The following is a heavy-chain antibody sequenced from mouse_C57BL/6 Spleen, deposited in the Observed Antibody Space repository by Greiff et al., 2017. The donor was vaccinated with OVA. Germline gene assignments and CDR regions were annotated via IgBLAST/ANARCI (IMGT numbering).Heavy chain of an antibody. V-gene: IGHV1-15*01. J-gene: IGHJ2*01. Sequence: QVQLQQSGAELVRPGASVTLSCKASGYTFTDYEMHWVKQTPVHGLEWIGAIDPETGGTAYNQKFKGKAILTADKSSSTAYMELRSLTSEDSAVYYCTRRANWDGYFDYWGQGTTLTVSS. CDR2: IDPETGGT. CDR1: GYTFTDYE. CDR3: TRRANWDGYFDY. D-gene: IGHD4-1*01.